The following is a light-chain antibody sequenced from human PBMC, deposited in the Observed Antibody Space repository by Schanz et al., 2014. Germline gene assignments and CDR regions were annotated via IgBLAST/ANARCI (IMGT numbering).Light chain of an antibody. CDR2: DVT. CDR3: TSYAGSNNFGV. Sequence: QSALTQPASVSGSPGQSITISCTGTSTDVGGYNYVSWYQHHPGKAPKLLIYDVTKRPSGVPDRFSGSKSGNTASLTVSGLQAEDEADYYCTSYAGSNNFGVFGTGTKLTVL. CDR1: STDVGGYNY. J-gene: IGLJ1*01. V-gene: IGLV2-8*01.